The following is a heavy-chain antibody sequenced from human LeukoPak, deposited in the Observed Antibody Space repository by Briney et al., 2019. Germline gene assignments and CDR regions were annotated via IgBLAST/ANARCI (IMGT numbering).Heavy chain of an antibody. D-gene: IGHD6-13*01. V-gene: IGHV3-9*01. J-gene: IGHJ5*02. Sequence: PGRSLRLPCAASGFTFDDYAMHWVRQAPGKGLEWVSGTDWNSGSIGYADSVKGRFTISRDNAKKSLYLQMNSLRPEDTALYYCAEDISPRIAAGGMDNRFDPWGQGTLVTVSS. CDR2: TDWNSGSI. CDR1: GFTFDDYA. CDR3: AEDISPRIAAGGMDNRFDP.